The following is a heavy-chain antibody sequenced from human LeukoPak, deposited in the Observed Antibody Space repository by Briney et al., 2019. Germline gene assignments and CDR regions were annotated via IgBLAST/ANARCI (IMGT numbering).Heavy chain of an antibody. CDR1: GGSISSGGYY. D-gene: IGHD1-1*01. CDR3: ARDQTGTAYYYGMDV. J-gene: IGHJ6*02. Sequence: SETLSLTCTVSGGSISSGGYYWSWIRQHPGKGLEWIGYIYYSGSTYYNPSLKSRVTISVDTSKNQFSLKLSSVTAADTAVYYCARDQTGTAYYYGMDVWGQGTTVTVSS. CDR2: IYYSGST. V-gene: IGHV4-31*03.